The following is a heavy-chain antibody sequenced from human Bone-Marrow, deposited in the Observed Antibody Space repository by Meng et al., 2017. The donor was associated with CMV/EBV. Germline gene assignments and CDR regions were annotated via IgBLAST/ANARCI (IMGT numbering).Heavy chain of an antibody. CDR3: ARDHSSSWSFDY. J-gene: IGHJ4*02. V-gene: IGHV4-31*03. Sequence: SETLSLTCTVSGGSISSGGYYWSWIRQHPGRGLEWIGYIYYSGSTYFNPSLKSRLTISVDTSKNQFSLKLRSVTAADTAIYYCARDHSSSWSFDYWGQGTLVTVSS. D-gene: IGHD6-13*01. CDR1: GGSISSGGYY. CDR2: IYYSGST.